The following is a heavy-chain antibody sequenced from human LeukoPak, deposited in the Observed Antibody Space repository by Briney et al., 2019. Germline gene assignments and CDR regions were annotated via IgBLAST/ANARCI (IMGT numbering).Heavy chain of an antibody. CDR1: GYTFTSYG. CDR3: ARTMIVVVPAAIGGGWFDP. CDR2: VSAYNGNT. J-gene: IGHJ5*02. Sequence: ASVKVSCKASGYTFTSYGISWVRQAPGQGLEWMGWVSAYNGNTNYAQKLQGRVTMTTDTSTSTAYMELRSLRSDDTAVYYCARTMIVVVPAAIGGGWFDPWGQGTLVTVSS. D-gene: IGHD2-2*02. V-gene: IGHV1-18*01.